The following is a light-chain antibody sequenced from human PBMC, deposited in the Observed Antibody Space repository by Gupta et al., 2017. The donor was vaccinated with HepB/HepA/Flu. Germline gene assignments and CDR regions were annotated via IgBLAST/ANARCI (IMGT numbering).Light chain of an antibody. CDR2: SND. CDR1: SSNIGSNS. J-gene: IGLJ1*01. Sequence: QSVLTQPPSASGTPGQRVTISCSGGSSNIGSNSVNWFRQFPGTAPKPLIYSNDQRPSGVPDRFSGSKSGTSASLAISGLQSEDEADYYCSSWDDSLQGHVCGTGTQVTVL. V-gene: IGLV1-44*01. CDR3: SSWDDSLQGHV.